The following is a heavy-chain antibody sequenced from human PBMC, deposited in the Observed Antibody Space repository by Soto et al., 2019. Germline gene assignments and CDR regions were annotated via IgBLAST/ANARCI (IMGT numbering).Heavy chain of an antibody. D-gene: IGHD2-15*01. CDR2: IYKSTTT. V-gene: IGHV4-30-4*01. J-gene: IGHJ5*01. CDR1: GDSISTVDYF. Sequence: SETLSLTCSVSGDSISTVDYFWAWIRQPPGQALEYIGYIYKSTTTYYNPSFESRVAISLDTSKSQFSLTVTSGTAADTAVYFCARGRYCLTGRCFPNWFDSWGQGTLVTVSS. CDR3: ARGRYCLTGRCFPNWFDS.